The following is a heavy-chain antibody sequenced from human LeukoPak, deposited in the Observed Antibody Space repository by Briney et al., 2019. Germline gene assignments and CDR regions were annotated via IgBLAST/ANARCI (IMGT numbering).Heavy chain of an antibody. V-gene: IGHV4-4*07. Sequence: SETLSLTCTVSGGSISSSHWSWIRQPAGKGLEWIGRIYTSGSTNYNPSLKSRVTMSVDTSKNQFSLNLISVTAADTAVYYCARDTPESSGYTPFDYWGQGTLVTVSS. CDR1: GGSISSSH. CDR3: ARDTPESSGYTPFDY. J-gene: IGHJ4*02. CDR2: IYTSGST. D-gene: IGHD3-22*01.